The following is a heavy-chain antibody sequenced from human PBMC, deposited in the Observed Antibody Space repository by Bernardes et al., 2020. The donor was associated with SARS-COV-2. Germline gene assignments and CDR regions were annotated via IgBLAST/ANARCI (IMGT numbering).Heavy chain of an antibody. D-gene: IGHD1-26*01. V-gene: IGHV5-51*01. J-gene: IGHJ4*02. CDR1: GYRFSSYW. CDR3: ATAWEGS. Sequence: GESLKISCQGSGYRFSSYWIAWVRQVPGRGLEWVAMIYPGNSDTRYSPSFEGQVTISVDNYLSTAYLQWSSLKASDTAIYYCATAWEGSWGQGTLVT. CDR2: IYPGNSDT.